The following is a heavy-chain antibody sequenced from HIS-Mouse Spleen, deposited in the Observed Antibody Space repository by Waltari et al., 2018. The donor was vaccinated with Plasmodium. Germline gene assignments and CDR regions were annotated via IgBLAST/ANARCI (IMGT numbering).Heavy chain of an antibody. D-gene: IGHD6-6*01. CDR1: GGSISSSSYY. V-gene: IGHV4-39*07. CDR2: IYYSGST. Sequence: VKPSETLSLTCTVSGGSISSSSYYWGWIRQPPGKGLEWIGSIYYSGSTYYNPSLKSRVTISVDTSKNQFSLKLSSVTAADTAVYYCARDQKYSSSSRSLYYFDYWGQGTLVTVSS. J-gene: IGHJ4*02. CDR3: ARDQKYSSSSRSLYYFDY.